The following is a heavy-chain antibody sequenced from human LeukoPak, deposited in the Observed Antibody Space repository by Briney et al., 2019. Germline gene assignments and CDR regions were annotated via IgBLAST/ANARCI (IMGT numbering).Heavy chain of an antibody. J-gene: IGHJ4*02. CDR1: GFTFSHHG. D-gene: IGHD3-22*01. CDR3: ARAVDKGTGYYMDF. V-gene: IGHV3-30*02. Sequence: GGSLRLXCAASGFTFSHHGMHWVRQAPGKGLEWVAFILFDGSKKYFVDSVKGRFTISRDNSKNAVSLQMNNLRTEDTAMYYCARAVDKGTGYYMDFWGQGTLVTVSS. CDR2: ILFDGSKK.